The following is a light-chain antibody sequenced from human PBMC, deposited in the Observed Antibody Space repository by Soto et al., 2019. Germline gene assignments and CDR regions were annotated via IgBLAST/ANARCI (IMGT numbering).Light chain of an antibody. CDR2: GAS. Sequence: EIVLTQSPGTLSLSPGERATLSCRASQSVSSSYLAWYQQKPGQAPRLLIYGASSRAXGIPDRFSGSGSGTDFTLTISRLEPEDFAVYYCQQYGSSPGTLGQGTKVDIK. CDR1: QSVSSSY. CDR3: QQYGSSPGT. J-gene: IGKJ1*01. V-gene: IGKV3-20*01.